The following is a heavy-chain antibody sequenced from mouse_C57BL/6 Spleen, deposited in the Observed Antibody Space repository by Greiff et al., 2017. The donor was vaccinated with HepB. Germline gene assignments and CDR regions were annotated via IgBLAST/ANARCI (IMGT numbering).Heavy chain of an antibody. Sequence: VQLQQSGPGLVQPSQSLSITCTVSGFSLTSYGVHWVRQSPGKGLEWLGVIWSGGSTDYTAAFISRLSISKDNSKSQVFFKMSSLQADDTAIYYCARESRLRRGFDYWGQGTTLTVSS. CDR2: IWSGGST. J-gene: IGHJ2*01. V-gene: IGHV2-2*01. CDR3: ARESRLRRGFDY. D-gene: IGHD2-4*01. CDR1: GFSLTSYG.